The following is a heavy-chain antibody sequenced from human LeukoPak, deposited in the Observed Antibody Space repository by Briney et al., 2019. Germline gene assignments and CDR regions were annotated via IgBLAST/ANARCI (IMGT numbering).Heavy chain of an antibody. Sequence: PGGSLRLSCAASGFTFSSYSMNWVRQAPGKGLEWVSSISSSSYIYYADSVKGRFTISRDNAKNSLYLQMNSLRAEDTAVYYCARGDSSSWYYHYYYYTDVWGKGTTVTVSS. CDR2: ISSSSYI. J-gene: IGHJ6*03. CDR3: ARGDSSSWYYHYYYYTDV. CDR1: GFTFSSYS. D-gene: IGHD6-13*01. V-gene: IGHV3-21*01.